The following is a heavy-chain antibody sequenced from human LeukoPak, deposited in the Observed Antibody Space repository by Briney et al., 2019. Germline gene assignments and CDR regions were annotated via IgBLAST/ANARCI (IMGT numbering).Heavy chain of an antibody. CDR3: ARHPSTVYNWNALGAFDI. CDR1: GFTFSSYS. V-gene: IGHV3-21*01. CDR2: ISSSSTYI. J-gene: IGHJ3*02. Sequence: PGGCLRLSCAASGFTFSSYSMNWVRQAPGKGLEWVSSISSSSTYIYYADSVKGRFTISRDNAKNSLYLQMNSLRAEDTAVYYCARHPSTVYNWNALGAFDIWGQGTMVTVSS. D-gene: IGHD1-1*01.